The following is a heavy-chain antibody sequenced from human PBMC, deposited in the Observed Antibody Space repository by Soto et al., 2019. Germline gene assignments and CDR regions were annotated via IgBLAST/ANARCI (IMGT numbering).Heavy chain of an antibody. CDR1: GGSISSGGYY. Sequence: SETLSLTCTVSGGSISSGGYYWSWIRQHPGKGLEWIGYIYYSGSTYYNPSLKSRVTISVDTSKNQFSLKLSSVTAADTAVYYCATPRGYSSSWYFGSTPTLDYWGQGTLVTVSS. D-gene: IGHD6-13*01. V-gene: IGHV4-31*03. CDR3: ATPRGYSSSWYFGSTPTLDY. J-gene: IGHJ4*02. CDR2: IYYSGST.